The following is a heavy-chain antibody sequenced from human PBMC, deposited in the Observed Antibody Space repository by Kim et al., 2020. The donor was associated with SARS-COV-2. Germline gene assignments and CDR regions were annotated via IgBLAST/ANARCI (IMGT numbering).Heavy chain of an antibody. V-gene: IGHV1-69*13. CDR3: ASLENSDYYDSSGYEDAFDI. J-gene: IGHJ3*02. CDR2: IIPIFGTA. Sequence: SVKVSCKASGGTFSSYAISWVRQAPGQGLEWMGGIIPIFGTANYAQKFQGRVTITADESTSTAYMELSSLRSEDTAVYYCASLENSDYYDSSGYEDAFDIWGQGTMVTVSS. D-gene: IGHD3-22*01. CDR1: GGTFSSYA.